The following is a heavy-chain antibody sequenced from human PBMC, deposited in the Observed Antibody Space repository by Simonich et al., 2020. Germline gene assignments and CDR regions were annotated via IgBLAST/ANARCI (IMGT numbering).Heavy chain of an antibody. D-gene: IGHD1-26*01. J-gene: IGHJ4*02. CDR3: ARVGGSYYSNFDY. V-gene: IGHV3-74*01. CDR1: GFTFSSYW. Sequence: GGSLRLSCAASGFTFSSYWMHWVRQAPGKGLVWVSRINSDGSSTSYADSVKGRFTISRDNAKNTLDLQMNSLRAEDTAVYYCARVGGSYYSNFDYWGQGTLVTVSS. CDR2: INSDGSST.